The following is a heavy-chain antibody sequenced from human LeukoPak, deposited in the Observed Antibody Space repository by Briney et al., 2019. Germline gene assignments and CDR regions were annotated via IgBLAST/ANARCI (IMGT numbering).Heavy chain of an antibody. Sequence: SETLSLTCTVSGGSISSYYWSWIRQPAGKGLEWIGRIYTSGSTNYNPSLKSRVTMSVDTSKNQFSLKLSSVTAADTAVYYCARADVEMATIAPSNFDYWGQGTLVTVSS. J-gene: IGHJ4*02. V-gene: IGHV4-4*07. CDR2: IYTSGST. CDR3: ARADVEMATIAPSNFDY. CDR1: GGSISSYY. D-gene: IGHD5-24*01.